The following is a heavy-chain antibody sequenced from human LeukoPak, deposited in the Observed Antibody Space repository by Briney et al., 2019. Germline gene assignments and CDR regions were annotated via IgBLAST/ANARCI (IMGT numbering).Heavy chain of an antibody. D-gene: IGHD4-23*01. CDR2: IQSKTDGGRT. J-gene: IGHJ4*02. CDR3: ATDSYGGYSE. Sequence: GGSLRRSCAASGFTFSNTWMTWVRQAPGRWLEWVGRIQSKTDGGRTDYAAPVKGRFTISRDDSKNTLYLQMNSLKTEDTAVYYCATDSYGGYSEWGQGTLVTVSS. V-gene: IGHV3-15*01. CDR1: GFTFSNTW.